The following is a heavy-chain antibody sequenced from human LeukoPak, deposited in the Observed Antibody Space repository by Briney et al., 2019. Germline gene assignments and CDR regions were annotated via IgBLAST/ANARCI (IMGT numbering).Heavy chain of an antibody. CDR1: GFIASSNY. J-gene: IGHJ4*02. CDR3: ATGGRSGVALEQ. CDR2: IYSGGST. Sequence: GGSLRLSCVVSGFIASSNYMTRVRQAPGKGLDWISLIYSGGSTYYAASVMGRFTLSRDNSKTTLFLQMNSLKAEDTAVYYCATGGRSGVALEQWGQGTLVTVSS. V-gene: IGHV3-53*01. D-gene: IGHD1/OR15-1a*01.